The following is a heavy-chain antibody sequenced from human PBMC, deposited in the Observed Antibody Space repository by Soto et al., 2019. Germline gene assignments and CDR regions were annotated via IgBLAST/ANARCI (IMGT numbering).Heavy chain of an antibody. CDR1: GGTFSSYT. J-gene: IGHJ4*02. CDR3: ARDEGDGINDY. Sequence: SVKVSCKASGGTFSSYTISWVGQAPGQGLEWMGRIIPILGIANYAQKFQGRVTITADKSTSTAYMELSSLRSEDTAVYYCARDEGDGINDYWGQGTLVTVSS. CDR2: IIPILGIA. D-gene: IGHD3-10*01. V-gene: IGHV1-69*04.